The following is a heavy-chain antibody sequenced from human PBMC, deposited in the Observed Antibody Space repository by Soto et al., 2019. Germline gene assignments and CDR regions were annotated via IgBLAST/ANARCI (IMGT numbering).Heavy chain of an antibody. J-gene: IGHJ4*02. D-gene: IGHD2-2*01. V-gene: IGHV4-61*01. Sequence: QVHLQESGPGLVKTSETLSLTCTVSRASVSSGSHYWTWIRQPPGKGLEWIGYIYYSGMTTYNPSLKSRVTISVDTSKNQFSLKLTSVTAADTAVYYCARTDRYQLSSFSDYWGQGILVSVSS. CDR1: RASVSSGSHY. CDR2: IYYSGMT. CDR3: ARTDRYQLSSFSDY.